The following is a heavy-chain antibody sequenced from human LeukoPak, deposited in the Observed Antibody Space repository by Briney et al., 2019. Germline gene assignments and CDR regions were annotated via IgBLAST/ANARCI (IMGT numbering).Heavy chain of an antibody. CDR3: ASSYSSGWYNY. CDR1: GFTFSDYY. CDR2: IKQDGSEK. D-gene: IGHD6-19*01. Sequence: GGSLRLSCAASGFTFSDYYMSWIRQAPGKGLEWVANIKQDGSEKYYVDSVKGRFTISRDNAKNSLYLQMNSLRAEDTAVYYCASSYSSGWYNYWGQGTLVTVSS. J-gene: IGHJ4*02. V-gene: IGHV3-7*01.